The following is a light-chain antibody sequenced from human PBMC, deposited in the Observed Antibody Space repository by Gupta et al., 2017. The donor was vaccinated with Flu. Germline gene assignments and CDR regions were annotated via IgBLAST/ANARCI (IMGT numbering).Light chain of an antibody. CDR2: EVT. CDR3: SSCKSSSTMV. J-gene: IGLJ2*01. CDR1: SSDVGGYNC. Sequence: QSALTQPASVSGSPGQSLTISCTGTSSDVGGYNCVSWYQQHPGKAPKLMIDEVTNRPSGVSNRFSGSKSGNTASLTICVLHEEDGDDYYCSSCKSSSTMVFGGGTKLTVL. V-gene: IGLV2-14*01.